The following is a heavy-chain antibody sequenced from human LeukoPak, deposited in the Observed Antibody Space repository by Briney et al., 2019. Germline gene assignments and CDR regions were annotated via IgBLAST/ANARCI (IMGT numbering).Heavy chain of an antibody. V-gene: IGHV3-33*01. CDR2: MWYDGSNK. Sequence: GGSLRLSCAASGLIFSSYGLHGVRQAPGKGLEGVAVMWYDGSNKYYADSVRGRFAISIDNSKNPRYLHMNSLRAEYTAVYYCARKGGEWQLLQDDVRDVWGQGTTVTVSS. CDR1: GLIFSSYG. D-gene: IGHD1-26*01. J-gene: IGHJ6*02. CDR3: ARKGGEWQLLQDDVRDV.